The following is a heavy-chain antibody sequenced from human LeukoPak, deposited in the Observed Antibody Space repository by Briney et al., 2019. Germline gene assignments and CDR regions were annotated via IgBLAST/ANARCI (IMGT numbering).Heavy chain of an antibody. D-gene: IGHD3-9*01. CDR2: IYSGGST. J-gene: IGHJ5*02. V-gene: IGHV3-53*01. CDR1: GFTVSVNY. Sequence: GGSLRLSCAASGFTVSVNYMSWVRQAPGKGLEWVSVIYSGGSTYYADSVKGRFTISRDNSKNTLYLQMNSLRAEDTAVYFRARDLSGPASAWGQGTLVTVSS. CDR3: ARDLSGPASA.